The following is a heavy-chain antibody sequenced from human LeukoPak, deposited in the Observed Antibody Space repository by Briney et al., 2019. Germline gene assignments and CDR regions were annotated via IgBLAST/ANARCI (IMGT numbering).Heavy chain of an antibody. V-gene: IGHV1-18*01. J-gene: IGHJ4*02. Sequence: ASVKVPCKASGYTFTKYGINWVRHVPGQGLEWMGWISANNGHTNYAQNFQGRVTVTTDTSTTTAYMELRSLTSDDTAVYYCARDYRYYYGSGKYFPFDYWGQGTLVTVSS. CDR1: GYTFTKYG. D-gene: IGHD3-10*01. CDR3: ARDYRYYYGSGKYFPFDY. CDR2: ISANNGHT.